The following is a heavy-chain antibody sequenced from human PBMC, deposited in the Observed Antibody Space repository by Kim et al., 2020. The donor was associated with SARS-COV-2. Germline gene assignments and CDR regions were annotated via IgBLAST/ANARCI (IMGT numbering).Heavy chain of an antibody. J-gene: IGHJ4*02. D-gene: IGHD3-10*01. CDR1: GFNFSSYA. Sequence: GGSLRLSCAASGFNFSSYAMSWVRQAPGKGLEWVSVISSSGGSTYYADSVKGRFTISRDNSKNTLYLQMNSLRAEDTAVYYCAKGAGSSGSCYRHLDYWGQGTLVTVSS. CDR2: ISSSGGST. V-gene: IGHV3-23*01. CDR3: AKGAGSSGSCYRHLDY.